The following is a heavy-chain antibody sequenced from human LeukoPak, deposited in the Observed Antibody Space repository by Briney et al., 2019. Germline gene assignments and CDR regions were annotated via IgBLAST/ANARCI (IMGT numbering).Heavy chain of an antibody. V-gene: IGHV4-39*07. D-gene: IGHD2-15*01. CDR2: IYYSGST. Sequence: SETLSLTCTVSGGSISSSSYYWGWIRQPPGTGLEWIGSIYYSGSTYYNPSLKSRVTTSRDTSKNQFSLKLSSVTAADTAVYYCVRASVHSGGAFDIWGQGTVVTVSS. CDR3: VRASVHSGGAFDI. J-gene: IGHJ3*02. CDR1: GGSISSSSYY.